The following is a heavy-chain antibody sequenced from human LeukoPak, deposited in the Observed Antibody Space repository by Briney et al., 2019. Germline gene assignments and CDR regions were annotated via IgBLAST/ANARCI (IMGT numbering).Heavy chain of an antibody. CDR2: INPSGGST. Sequence: GASVKVSCKASGYTFSSYYMHWVRQAPGQGLEWMGIINPSGGSTTYEQKFQGRVTMTRDTSTSTVYMELSSLTSEDTAVYYCARDPWDYDSSGYYYDCWGQGTLVTVSS. CDR3: ARDPWDYDSSGYYYDC. V-gene: IGHV1-46*01. D-gene: IGHD3-22*01. J-gene: IGHJ4*02. CDR1: GYTFSSYY.